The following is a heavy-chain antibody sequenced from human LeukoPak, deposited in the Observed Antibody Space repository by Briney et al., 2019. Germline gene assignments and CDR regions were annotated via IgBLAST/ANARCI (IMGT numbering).Heavy chain of an antibody. CDR1: GGSISSGDYY. V-gene: IGHV4-30-4*01. D-gene: IGHD3-22*01. Sequence: SETLSLTCTVSGGSISSGDYYWSWIRQPPGKGLEWIGYMYYSGSTYYNPSLKSRVTMSADTSRNQFSLKLSSVTAADAAVYFCARSGSIDSSGYYLILRWGQGTLVTVSS. J-gene: IGHJ4*02. CDR3: ARSGSIDSSGYYLILR. CDR2: MYYSGST.